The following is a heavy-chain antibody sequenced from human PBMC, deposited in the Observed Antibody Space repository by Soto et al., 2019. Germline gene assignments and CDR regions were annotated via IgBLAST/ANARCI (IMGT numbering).Heavy chain of an antibody. CDR2: IWYDGSNK. CDR3: ARDPHSRNVLDY. J-gene: IGHJ4*02. CDR1: GFTFSSYG. D-gene: IGHD2-8*01. V-gene: IGHV3-33*01. Sequence: GGSLRLSCAASGFTFSSYGMHWVRQAPGKGLEWVAVIWYDGSNKYYADSVKGRFTISRDNSKNTLYLQMNSLRAEDTAVYYCARDPHSRNVLDYWGQGTLVTVSS.